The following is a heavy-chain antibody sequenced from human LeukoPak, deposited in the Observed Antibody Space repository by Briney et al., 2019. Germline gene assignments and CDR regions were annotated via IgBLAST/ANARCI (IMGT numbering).Heavy chain of an antibody. CDR1: GDSVSSSHW. J-gene: IGHJ4*02. Sequence: SETLSLTCAVSGDSVSSSHWWSWVRQPPGKGLEWIGEVAHTGSTKFTPSLRSRATISIDWSKNQFSLNLTSVTAADTAVYYCARGIPGYFGTSGYYYEYWGQGTLVTVSS. CDR3: ARGIPGYFGTSGYYYEY. D-gene: IGHD3-22*01. V-gene: IGHV4-4*02. CDR2: VAHTGST.